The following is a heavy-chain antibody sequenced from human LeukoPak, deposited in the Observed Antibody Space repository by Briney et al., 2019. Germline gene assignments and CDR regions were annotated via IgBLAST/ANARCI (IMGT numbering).Heavy chain of an antibody. Sequence: GGSLRLSCAASGFPFSSYAMNWVREAPGKGLEWVSVIAGSDGFTQYADSVKGRFTISRDNSKNTVYLQMNRLRVEDTALYYCVRSLDYWGQGTLVTVSS. CDR1: GFPFSSYA. J-gene: IGHJ4*02. CDR2: IAGSDGFT. CDR3: VRSLDY. V-gene: IGHV3-23*01.